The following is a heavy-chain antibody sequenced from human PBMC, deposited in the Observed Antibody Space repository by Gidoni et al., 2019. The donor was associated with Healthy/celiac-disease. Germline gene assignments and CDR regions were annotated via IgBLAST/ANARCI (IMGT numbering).Heavy chain of an antibody. Sequence: QVQLVESGGGVVQPGRSLRLSCAASGFTFSSYGMHWVRQAPGKGLEWVAVIWYDGSNKYYADSVKGRFTISRDNSKNTLYLQMNSLRAEDTAVYYCARVLGYCSGGSCYSRYFDLWGRGTLVTVSS. CDR2: IWYDGSNK. J-gene: IGHJ2*01. CDR3: ARVLGYCSGGSCYSRYFDL. D-gene: IGHD2-15*01. V-gene: IGHV3-33*01. CDR1: GFTFSSYG.